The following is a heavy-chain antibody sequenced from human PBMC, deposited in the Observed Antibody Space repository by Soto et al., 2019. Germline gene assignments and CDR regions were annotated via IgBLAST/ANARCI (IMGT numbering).Heavy chain of an antibody. D-gene: IGHD3-3*01. CDR2: MSGSGDRT. CDR1: GLTFSSYS. V-gene: IGHV3-23*01. Sequence: PGGSLRLSFAASGLTFSSYSMFWLRQTPGKGLEWVSSMSGSGDRTNYADFVKGRFTIFRDNSKNTLYLETNRLRPENTAIYYCANDHPHTIFGVFQRKFDPLGQGTLVAASS. CDR3: ANDHPHTIFGVFQRKFDP. J-gene: IGHJ5*02.